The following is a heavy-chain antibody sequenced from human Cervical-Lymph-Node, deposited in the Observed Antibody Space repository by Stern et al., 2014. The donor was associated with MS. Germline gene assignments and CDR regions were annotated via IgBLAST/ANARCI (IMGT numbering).Heavy chain of an antibody. CDR3: ARGWTSGGLFDS. D-gene: IGHD3-16*01. V-gene: IGHV4-31*03. CDR1: GASISGGGYY. J-gene: IGHJ4*02. CDR2: IFDSGSSYYSETT. Sequence: QLQLQESGPGLVKPSQTLSLTCTVSGASISGGGYYWSWIRQHPEKGLEWIGYIFDSGSSYYSETTYYNPSLTSRVTISVDTSKNQFSLKLSSVTAADTAVYYCARGWTSGGLFDSWGQGTLVTVSS.